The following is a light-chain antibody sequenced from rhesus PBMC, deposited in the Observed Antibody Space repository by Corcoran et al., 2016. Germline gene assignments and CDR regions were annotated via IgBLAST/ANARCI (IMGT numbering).Light chain of an antibody. CDR2: GAS. CDR3: QQYNNWMYS. V-gene: IGKV3S9*01. J-gene: IGKJ2*01. Sequence: EIVMTQSPATLSLSPGERATLSCRASQSVSSYVAWYQQKPEQAPRLLISGASRRATGIPDRFSGSGSGTDCTLIISSLEPEDVGVDYCQQYNNWMYSFGQGTKVEIK. CDR1: QSVSSY.